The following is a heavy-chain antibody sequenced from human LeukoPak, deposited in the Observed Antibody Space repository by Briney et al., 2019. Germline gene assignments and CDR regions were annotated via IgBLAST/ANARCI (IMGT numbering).Heavy chain of an antibody. J-gene: IGHJ5*02. CDR1: GFTFSNYA. CDR3: ARGQGRDYGDYDWFDP. V-gene: IGHV3-30*04. D-gene: IGHD4-17*01. Sequence: PGGSLRLSCAASGFTFSNYAIHWVRQAPGKGLEWVAVVSYDGSNKYYADSVKGRFTISRDKSKNTLSLRMNSLRAEDTAVYYCARGQGRDYGDYDWFDPWGQGTLVTVSS. CDR2: VSYDGSNK.